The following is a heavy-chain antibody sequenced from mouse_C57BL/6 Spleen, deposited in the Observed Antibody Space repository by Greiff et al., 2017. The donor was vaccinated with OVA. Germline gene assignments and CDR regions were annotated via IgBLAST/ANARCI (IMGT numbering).Heavy chain of an antibody. J-gene: IGHJ2*01. CDR3: ARSPGDGYPYFDY. CDR1: GYSFTGYY. D-gene: IGHD2-3*01. Sequence: EVQLQESGPELVKPGASVKISCKASGYSFTGYYMNWVKQSPEKSLEWIGEINPSNGGTTYNEKFKAKATLTVDKSSTTAYMQLKSLTSEDSAVYYCARSPGDGYPYFDYWGQGTTLTVSS. V-gene: IGHV1-42*01. CDR2: INPSNGGT.